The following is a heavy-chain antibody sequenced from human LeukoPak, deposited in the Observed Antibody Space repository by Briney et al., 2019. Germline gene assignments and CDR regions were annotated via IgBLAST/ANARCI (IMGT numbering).Heavy chain of an antibody. Sequence: SETLSLTCTVSGGSISSYYWSWIRQPPGKGLEGIGYIYYSRSTNYRPSLLSRVTISVDTSKNQFSLKLSSVTAADTAVYYCARRRDSGWNDAFDIWGQGTMVTIPS. D-gene: IGHD6-19*01. CDR2: IYYSRST. V-gene: IGHV4-59*01. CDR1: GGSISSYY. CDR3: ARRRDSGWNDAFDI. J-gene: IGHJ3*02.